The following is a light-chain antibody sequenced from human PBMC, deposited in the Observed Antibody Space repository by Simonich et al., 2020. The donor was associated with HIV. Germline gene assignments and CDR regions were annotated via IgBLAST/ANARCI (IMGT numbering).Light chain of an antibody. CDR3: QQYRSSPYT. J-gene: IGKJ2*01. CDR2: DAS. Sequence: EIVLTQSPATLSLSPGERATLSCRASQSVSSHLAWYQQKPGLAPRLLIYDASSRATGIPDRFSGSGSGTDFTLTISRLEPEDFAVYYCQQYRSSPYTFGQGTKLEIK. V-gene: IGKV3D-20*01. CDR1: QSVSSH.